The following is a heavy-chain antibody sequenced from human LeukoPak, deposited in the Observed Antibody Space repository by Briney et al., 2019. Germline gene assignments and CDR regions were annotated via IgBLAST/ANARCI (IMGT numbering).Heavy chain of an antibody. Sequence: GGSLRLSCTASGFTFGDYAMSWFRQAPGKGLEWVGFIRSKAYGGTTEYAASVKGRFTISRDDSKSIAYLQMNSLKTEDTAVYYCTRVPPSKYDSSGLGDYWGQGTLVTVSS. CDR1: GFTFGDYA. V-gene: IGHV3-49*03. CDR2: IRSKAYGGTT. CDR3: TRVPPSKYDSSGLGDY. J-gene: IGHJ4*02. D-gene: IGHD3-22*01.